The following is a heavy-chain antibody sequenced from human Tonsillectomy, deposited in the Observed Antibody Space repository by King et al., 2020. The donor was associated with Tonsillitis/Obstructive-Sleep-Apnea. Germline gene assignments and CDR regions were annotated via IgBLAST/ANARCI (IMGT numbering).Heavy chain of an antibody. D-gene: IGHD5-18*01. CDR2: ISSSGTTI. V-gene: IGHV3-11*01. J-gene: IGHJ6*02. CDR3: ARWEVDSESYYGMDV. CDR1: GFTFSDYY. Sequence: VQLVESGGDLVKPGGSLRLSCAASGFTFSDYYMSWIRQAPGNGLEWVSYISSSGTTIYYADSVKGRFTVSRDNAKNSLYLQMSSLTAEDTAVYYCARWEVDSESYYGMDVWGQGTTVTVSS.